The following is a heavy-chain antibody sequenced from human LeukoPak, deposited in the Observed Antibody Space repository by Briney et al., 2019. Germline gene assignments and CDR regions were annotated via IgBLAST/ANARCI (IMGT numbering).Heavy chain of an antibody. CDR1: GWTFSSYE. Sequence: GGSLRLSCAASGWTFSSYEMNRVRQAPGKGLEWVSYISSSGSTIYYADSVKGRFTISRDNAKNSLYLQMNSLRAEDTAVYYCTAYDSSGHYFDYWGQGTLVTVSS. D-gene: IGHD3-22*01. V-gene: IGHV3-48*03. CDR2: ISSSGSTI. J-gene: IGHJ4*02. CDR3: TAYDSSGHYFDY.